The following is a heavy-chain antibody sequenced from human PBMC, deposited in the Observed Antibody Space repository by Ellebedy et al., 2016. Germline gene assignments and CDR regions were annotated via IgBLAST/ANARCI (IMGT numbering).Heavy chain of an antibody. CDR2: ISGSGGST. D-gene: IGHD2-15*01. Sequence: GESLKISCAASGFTFSNYAMSWVRQAPGKGLEWVSAISGSGGSTYYADSVKGRFTISRDNSKNTLYLQMNSLRAEDTAVYYCAMCSGGSCYSGDYFDYWGQGTLVTVSS. CDR3: AMCSGGSCYSGDYFDY. CDR1: GFTFSNYA. V-gene: IGHV3-23*01. J-gene: IGHJ4*02.